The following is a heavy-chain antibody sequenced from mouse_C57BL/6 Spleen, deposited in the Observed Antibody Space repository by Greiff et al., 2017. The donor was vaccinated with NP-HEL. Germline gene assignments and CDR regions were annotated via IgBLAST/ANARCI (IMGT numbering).Heavy chain of an antibody. CDR3: ARAAGTYFDV. Sequence: EVNVVESEGGLVQPGRSMKLSCTASGFTFSDYYMAWVRQVPEKGLEWVANINYDGSSTYYLDSLKSRFIISRDNAKNILYLQMSSLKSEDTATYYCARAAGTYFDVWGTGTTVTVSS. CDR1: GFTFSDYY. J-gene: IGHJ1*03. D-gene: IGHD4-1*01. CDR2: INYDGSST. V-gene: IGHV5-16*01.